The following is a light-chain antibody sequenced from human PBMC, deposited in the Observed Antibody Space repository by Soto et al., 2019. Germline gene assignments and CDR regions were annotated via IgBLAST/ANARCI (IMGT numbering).Light chain of an antibody. CDR2: LAS. V-gene: IGKV1-9*01. Sequence: IQLTQSPSSLSASVGDRVTITCRASRGISSYLAWYQQKPGKAPKLLIYLASTLQSGVPSRFSATVSGTEFSLTITSLQPEDFATYYCQQLFDSPITFGQGTRLEI. CDR1: RGISSY. J-gene: IGKJ5*01. CDR3: QQLFDSPIT.